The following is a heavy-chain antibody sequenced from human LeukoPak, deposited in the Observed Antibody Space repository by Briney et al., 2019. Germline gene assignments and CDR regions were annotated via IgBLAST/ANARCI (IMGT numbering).Heavy chain of an antibody. CDR3: AIIGCYRGVCAFDV. D-gene: IGHD2-2*01. CDR2: ISSSGSTI. CDR1: AFTLSNYA. J-gene: IGHJ3*01. Sequence: PGGSLRLSCAGSAFTLSNYAINWVRQAPGKGPEWLSYISSSGSTILYADSVKGRFTISRDNAKNSLYLQMNSLRAEDTAVYYCAIIGCYRGVCAFDVRGQGTRVTVSS. V-gene: IGHV3-48*01.